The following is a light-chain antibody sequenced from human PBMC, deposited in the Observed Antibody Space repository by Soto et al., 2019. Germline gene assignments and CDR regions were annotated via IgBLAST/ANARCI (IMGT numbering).Light chain of an antibody. V-gene: IGLV2-14*03. CDR2: DVS. CDR1: SSDVGGYNY. CDR3: SSYTTRNTRKIV. J-gene: IGLJ1*01. Sequence: QSVLTQPASVSGSPGQSITISCTGTSSDVGGYNYVSWYQHHPGKAPKLMIYDVSNRPSGVSNRFSGSKSGNTASLTISGLQPEDEADYYCSSYTTRNTRKIVFGTGSKVT.